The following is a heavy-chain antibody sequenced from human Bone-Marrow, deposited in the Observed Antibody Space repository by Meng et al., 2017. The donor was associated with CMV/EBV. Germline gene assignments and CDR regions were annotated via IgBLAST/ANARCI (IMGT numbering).Heavy chain of an antibody. V-gene: IGHV3-21*01. J-gene: IGHJ4*01. CDR1: GFVFSNSN. CDR3: ARDRLVGVTCWWYVDY. D-gene: IGHD1-26*01. CDR2: ISGASTYI. Sequence: GESLKIHCAASGFVFSNSNMNWVRQAPGKGLEWVSSISGASTYIYYAASVEGRFNISRDNAKKSLYLQMNSLRAEDTAVYYCARDRLVGVTCWWYVDYWGQGTLVTVSS.